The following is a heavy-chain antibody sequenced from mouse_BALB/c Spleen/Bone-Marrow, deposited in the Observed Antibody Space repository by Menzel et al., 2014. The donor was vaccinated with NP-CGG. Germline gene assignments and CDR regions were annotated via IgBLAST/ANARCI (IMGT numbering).Heavy chain of an antibody. CDR1: GFDFSRYW. V-gene: IGHV4-1*02. Sequence: EVKLMESGGGLVQPGGSLKLSCAASGFDFSRYWMSWVRQAPGKGLEWIGEINPDSRTINYSPSLKDKFIISSDNAKNTLYLRLNKVRSEDTALYYCARPDYYGYLNYWGQGTTLTVSS. CDR3: ARPDYYGYLNY. CDR2: INPDSRTI. D-gene: IGHD1-1*01. J-gene: IGHJ2*01.